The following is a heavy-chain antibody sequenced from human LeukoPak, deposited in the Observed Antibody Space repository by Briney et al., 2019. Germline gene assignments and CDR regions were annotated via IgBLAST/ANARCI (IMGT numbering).Heavy chain of an antibody. CDR1: GFTFSSYS. CDR2: ISSSSYI. D-gene: IGHD3-10*01. Sequence: GGSLRLSCAASGFTFSSYSMNWVRQAPGKGLEWVSSISSSSYIYYADSVKGRFTISRDNAKNSLYLQMNSLRAEDTAVYYCARDYSLMGSGSPRDYYYGMDVWGQGTTVTVSS. J-gene: IGHJ6*02. V-gene: IGHV3-21*01. CDR3: ARDYSLMGSGSPRDYYYGMDV.